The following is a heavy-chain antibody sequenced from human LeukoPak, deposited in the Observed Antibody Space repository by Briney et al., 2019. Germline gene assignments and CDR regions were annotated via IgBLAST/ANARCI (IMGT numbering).Heavy chain of an antibody. CDR1: GYTFTSYD. CDR2: MNPNSGNT. J-gene: IGHJ6*02. Sequence: ASVKVSCTASGYTFTSYDINWVRQAPGQGLEWMGWMNPNSGNTGYAQKFQGRVTMTRNTSISTAYMELSSLRSEDTAVYYCARRYFDSLGYYYGMDVWGQGTTVTVSS. V-gene: IGHV1-8*01. D-gene: IGHD3-9*01. CDR3: ARRYFDSLGYYYGMDV.